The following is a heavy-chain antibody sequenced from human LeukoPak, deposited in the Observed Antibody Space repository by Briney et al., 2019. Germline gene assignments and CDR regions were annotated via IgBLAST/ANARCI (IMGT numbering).Heavy chain of an antibody. D-gene: IGHD3-10*01. CDR1: GYTFTSYG. J-gene: IGHJ3*02. V-gene: IGHV1-18*01. Sequence: ASVKVSCKASGYTFTSYGISWVRQAPGQGLEWMGWISAYNGNTNYAQKLQGRVTMTTDTSTSTAYMELRSLRSDDTAVYYCARDHRGVLLWFGELDPNGAFDIWGQGTMVTVSS. CDR3: ARDHRGVLLWFGELDPNGAFDI. CDR2: ISAYNGNT.